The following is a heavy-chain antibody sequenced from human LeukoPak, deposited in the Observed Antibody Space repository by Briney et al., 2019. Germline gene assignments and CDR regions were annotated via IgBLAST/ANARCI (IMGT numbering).Heavy chain of an antibody. Sequence: PGGSLRLSCAASGFTFSSYWMNWVRQPPGKGLEWVANINGDGRDKYYVGSVRGRFTISRDNADNALYLQMNSLRGDDTALYYCARGVDSAIDWWGQGTLVTVSS. V-gene: IGHV3-7*01. D-gene: IGHD3-9*01. J-gene: IGHJ4*02. CDR3: ARGVDSAIDW. CDR1: GFTFSSYW. CDR2: INGDGRDK.